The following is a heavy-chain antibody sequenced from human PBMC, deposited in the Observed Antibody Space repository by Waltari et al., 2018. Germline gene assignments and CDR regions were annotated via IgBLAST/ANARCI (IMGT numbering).Heavy chain of an antibody. D-gene: IGHD2-2*01. CDR1: GFTFSDYW. Sequence: EVQLVESGGGLVQPGGSLRLSCAASGFTFSDYWMHWVRQAPGKGLVWVSRINSDGSITNSADSVKGRFTISRDNSKNTLYLQMNSLRAEDTAVYYCAKISLPAAIYYYYMDVWGKGTTVTVSS. V-gene: IGHV3-74*01. CDR3: AKISLPAAIYYYYMDV. CDR2: INSDGSIT. J-gene: IGHJ6*03.